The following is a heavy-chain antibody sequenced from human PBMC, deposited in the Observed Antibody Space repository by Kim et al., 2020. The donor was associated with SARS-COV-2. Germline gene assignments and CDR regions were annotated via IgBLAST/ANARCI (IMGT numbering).Heavy chain of an antibody. Sequence: GGSLRLSCAASGFTFSSYSMNWVRQAPGKGLEWVSSISSSSSYIYYADSVKGRFTISRDNAKNSLYLQMNSLRAKDTAVYYCARDDYYGSGSWDYWGQGTLVTVSS. J-gene: IGHJ4*02. V-gene: IGHV3-21*01. CDR3: ARDDYYGSGSWDY. CDR1: GFTFSSYS. CDR2: ISSSSSYI. D-gene: IGHD3-10*01.